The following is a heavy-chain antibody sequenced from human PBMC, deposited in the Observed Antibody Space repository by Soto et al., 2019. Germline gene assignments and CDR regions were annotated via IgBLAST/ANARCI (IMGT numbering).Heavy chain of an antibody. CDR2: IWYDGSNK. CDR1: GFTSSSYG. CDR3: ARDQYSGSTRGVFDF. D-gene: IGHD5-12*01. V-gene: IGHV3-33*01. J-gene: IGHJ4*02. Sequence: PGGSLRLSCAASGFTSSSYGMHWVRQAPGKGLEWVAVIWYDGSNKYYADSVKGRFTISRDNSKNTLYLQMNSLRAEDTAVYYCARDQYSGSTRGVFDFWGQGTLVTVSS.